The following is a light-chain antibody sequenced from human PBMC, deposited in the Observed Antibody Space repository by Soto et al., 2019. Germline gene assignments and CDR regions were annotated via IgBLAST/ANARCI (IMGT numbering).Light chain of an antibody. CDR3: QQYGSSRLT. J-gene: IGKJ4*01. Sequence: EIVLTQSPGTLSLSPGERATLSCRASQSVSSSYFAWYQQKPGQAPRLLIYGASTRATGIPDRFSGSGSGTDFTLTISRLEPEDFAVYYXQQYGSSRLTFGGGTKVEIK. CDR2: GAS. V-gene: IGKV3-20*01. CDR1: QSVSSSY.